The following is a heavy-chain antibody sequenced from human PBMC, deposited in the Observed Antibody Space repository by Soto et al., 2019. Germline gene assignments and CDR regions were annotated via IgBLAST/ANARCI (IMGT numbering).Heavy chain of an antibody. CDR3: ARIEWDYYYVSESYDELDQ. J-gene: IGHJ4*02. Sequence: EVQLVESGGGLVKPGGSLRLSCAASGFTFSSYSMNWVRQAPGKGLEWVSSISSGTSYIYYADSVKGRFTISRDNAKNSLYLQMNSLRAADTAVYYCARIEWDYYYVSESYDELDQGGQRARVTVSP. CDR1: GFTFSSYS. CDR2: ISSGTSYI. V-gene: IGHV3-21*01. D-gene: IGHD3-10*01.